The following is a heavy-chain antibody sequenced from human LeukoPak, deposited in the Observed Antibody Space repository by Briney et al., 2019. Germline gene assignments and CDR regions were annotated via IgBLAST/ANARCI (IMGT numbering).Heavy chain of an antibody. CDR2: IYYSGST. D-gene: IGHD3-10*02. Sequence: SETLSLTCIVPGGSISSYYWSWIRQPPGKGLEWIGYIYYSGSTNYNPSLKSRVTISVDTSKNQFSLKLSSVTAADTAVYYCARRKMFFAGQRRNCFDPWGQGTLVTVSS. CDR3: ARRKMFFAGQRRNCFDP. CDR1: GGSISSYY. V-gene: IGHV4-59*08. J-gene: IGHJ5*02.